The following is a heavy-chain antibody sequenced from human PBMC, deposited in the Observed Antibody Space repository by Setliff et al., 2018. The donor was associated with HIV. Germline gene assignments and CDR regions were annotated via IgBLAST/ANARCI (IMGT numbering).Heavy chain of an antibody. CDR2: IKHQDVGGTA. Sequence: GGSLRLSCAASGFTFISAWMTWVRQAPGKGLEWVGHIKHQDVGGTAEYAAPVKGRFTISRGDSKNTVYLQMNSLKTEDTAVYFCTTDHDGSGRYYVTQVSWGQGTLVTVSS. J-gene: IGHJ1*01. CDR1: GFTFISAW. V-gene: IGHV3-15*01. CDR3: TTDHDGSGRYYVTQVS. D-gene: IGHD3-22*01.